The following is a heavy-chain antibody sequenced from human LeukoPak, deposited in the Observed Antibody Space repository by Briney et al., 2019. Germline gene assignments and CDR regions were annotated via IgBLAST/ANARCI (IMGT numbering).Heavy chain of an antibody. J-gene: IGHJ6*03. V-gene: IGHV4-38-2*01. CDR3: ARTNFWTPYPPMGV. Sequence: SETLSLTCSVSGYSISSGYYWGWTRQPPGKGLEWIGSIYHSGSTYYNPSLKSRVTISVDTSKNQFFLKLSSVTAADTAVYYCARTNFWTPYPPMGVWGKGTTVTVSS. CDR2: IYHSGST. D-gene: IGHD3/OR15-3a*01. CDR1: GYSISSGYY.